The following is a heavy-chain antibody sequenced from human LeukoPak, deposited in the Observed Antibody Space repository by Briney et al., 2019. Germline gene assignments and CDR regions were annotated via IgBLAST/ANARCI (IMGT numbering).Heavy chain of an antibody. CDR2: TYYRTKWYN. CDR3: ARSFYDSSGVAFES. V-gene: IGHV6-1*01. CDR1: GDSVSSNSAA. J-gene: IGHJ4*02. D-gene: IGHD3-22*01. Sequence: SQTLSLTCAISGDSVSSNSAAWNWIRQSPSRGLEWLGRTYYRTKWYNDYAVSVNSRITINPDTSKNQFSLQPNSVTPEDTAVYYCARSFYDSSGVAFESWGQGTLVTVSS.